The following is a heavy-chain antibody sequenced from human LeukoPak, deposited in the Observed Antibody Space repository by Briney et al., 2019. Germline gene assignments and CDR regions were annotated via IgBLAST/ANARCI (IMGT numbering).Heavy chain of an antibody. Sequence: PSETLSLTCTVSGGSISSYYWGWIRQPPGKGLEWIGSIYHSGSTYYNPSLKSRVTISVDTSKNQFSLKLSSVTAADTAVYYCARGPLRYYFDYWGQGTLVTVSS. CDR1: GGSISSYY. CDR2: IYHSGST. CDR3: ARGPLRYYFDY. V-gene: IGHV4-38-2*02. J-gene: IGHJ4*02.